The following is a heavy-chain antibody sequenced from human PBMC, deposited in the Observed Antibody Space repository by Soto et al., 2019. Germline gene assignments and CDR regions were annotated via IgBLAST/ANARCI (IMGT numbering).Heavy chain of an antibody. D-gene: IGHD3-22*01. Sequence: ASVKVSCKASGGTFSSYATSWVRQAPGQGLEWMGGIIPIFGTANYAQKFQGRVTITADESTSTAYMELSSLRSEDTAVYYCARSSAGEDSSGYFFDYWGQGTLVTVSS. CDR3: ARSSAGEDSSGYFFDY. J-gene: IGHJ4*02. CDR1: GGTFSSYA. V-gene: IGHV1-69*13. CDR2: IIPIFGTA.